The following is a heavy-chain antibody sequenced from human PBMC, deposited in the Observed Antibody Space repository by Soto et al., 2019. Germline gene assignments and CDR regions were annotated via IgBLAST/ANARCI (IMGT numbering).Heavy chain of an antibody. CDR1: GFSFSDYY. Sequence: GGSLRLSCAASGFSFSDYYMSWIRQTPGKGLEWLSYISGSGNTIYYADSVKGRFTISRDNAKNSLYLQMNSLRAEDTVVYYCARTPFQYSSSSFGSNYYYYMDVWGKGTTVTVSS. CDR3: ARTPFQYSSSSFGSNYYYYMDV. J-gene: IGHJ6*03. V-gene: IGHV3-11*01. CDR2: ISGSGNTI. D-gene: IGHD6-6*01.